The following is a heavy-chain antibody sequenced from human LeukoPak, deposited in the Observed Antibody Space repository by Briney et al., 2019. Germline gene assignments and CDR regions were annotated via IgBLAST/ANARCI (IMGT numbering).Heavy chain of an antibody. Sequence: AETLSLTCTASGGSFTSYFWTWFRQSPGKGLEWIGYIYYTGSTSYNPPLKSRVTISIDTSKNQFSLKLTSATAADTAVYYCARGDDYKSTLFDYWGQGTLVTVSS. J-gene: IGHJ4*02. D-gene: IGHD5-12*01. CDR2: IYYTGST. CDR3: ARGDDYKSTLFDY. CDR1: GGSFTSYF. V-gene: IGHV4-59*01.